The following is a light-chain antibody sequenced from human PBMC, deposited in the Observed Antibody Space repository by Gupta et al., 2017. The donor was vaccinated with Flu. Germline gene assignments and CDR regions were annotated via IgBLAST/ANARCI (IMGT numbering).Light chain of an antibody. J-gene: IGLJ2*01. CDR3: VSVDRSGNDRV. V-gene: IGLV3-10*01. Sequence: GQTARITCSGDALPQRYAYWYQHKSGQAPQLVIYDDIKRPSKIPERFSGTTSGTVATLTITGAQVEDEADYYCVSVDRSGNDRVFGGGTKLAVL. CDR1: ALPQRY. CDR2: DDI.